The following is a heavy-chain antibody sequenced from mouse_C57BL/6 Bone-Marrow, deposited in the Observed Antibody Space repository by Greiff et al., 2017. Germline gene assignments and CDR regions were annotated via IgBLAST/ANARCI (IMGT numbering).Heavy chain of an antibody. V-gene: IGHV1-81*01. CDR3: ARENYYGSSSYYFDY. Sequence: VQLQQSGAELARPGASVKLSCKASGYTFTSYGISWVKQRPGQGLEWIGEIYPRSGNTYYNEKFKGKATLTADKSSSTAYMELRSLTSEDSAVYFCARENYYGSSSYYFDYWGQGTTLTVSS. D-gene: IGHD1-1*01. CDR2: IYPRSGNT. CDR1: GYTFTSYG. J-gene: IGHJ2*01.